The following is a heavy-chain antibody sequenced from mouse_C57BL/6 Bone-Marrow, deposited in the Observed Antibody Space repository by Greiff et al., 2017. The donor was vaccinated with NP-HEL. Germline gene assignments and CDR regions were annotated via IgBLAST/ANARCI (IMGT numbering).Heavy chain of an antibody. CDR3: ARLPYYYGSSPYAMDY. V-gene: IGHV5-15*01. J-gene: IGHJ4*01. Sequence: EVNLVESGGGLVQPGGSLKLSCAASGFTFSDYGMAWVRQAPRKGPEWVAFISNLAYSIYYADTVTGRFTISRENAKNTLYLEMSSLRSEDTAMYYCARLPYYYGSSPYAMDYWGQGTSVTVSS. CDR2: ISNLAYSI. CDR1: GFTFSDYG. D-gene: IGHD1-1*01.